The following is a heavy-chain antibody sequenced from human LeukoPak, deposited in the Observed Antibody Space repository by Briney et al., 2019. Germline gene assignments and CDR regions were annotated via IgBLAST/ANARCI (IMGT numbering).Heavy chain of an antibody. V-gene: IGHV3-23*01. CDR1: GFTFSSYA. D-gene: IGHD3-22*01. Sequence: SGGSLRLSCAASGFTFSSYAMSRVRQAPGKGLEWVSAISGSGGSTYYADSVKGRFTISRDNSKNTLYLNMNSMRAEYKDVHYRAKRLGYYDSNDAFDIWGQGTMVTVSS. J-gene: IGHJ3*02. CDR3: AKRLGYYDSNDAFDI. CDR2: ISGSGGST.